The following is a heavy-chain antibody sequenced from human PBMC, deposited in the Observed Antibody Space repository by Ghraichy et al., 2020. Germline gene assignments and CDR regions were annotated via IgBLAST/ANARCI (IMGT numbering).Heavy chain of an antibody. CDR3: ARSPDGYNLVFDY. CDR1: GGSISSYY. D-gene: IGHD5-24*01. J-gene: IGHJ4*02. V-gene: IGHV4-59*01. CDR2: IYYSGST. Sequence: SETLSLTCTVSGGSISSYYWSWIRQPPGKGLEWIGYIYYSGSTNYNPSLKSRVTISVDTSKNQFSLKLSSVTAADTAVYYCARSPDGYNLVFDYWGQGTLVTVSS.